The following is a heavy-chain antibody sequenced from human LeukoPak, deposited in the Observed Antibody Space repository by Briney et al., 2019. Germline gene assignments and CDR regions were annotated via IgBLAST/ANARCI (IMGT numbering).Heavy chain of an antibody. CDR2: ISGSGGST. J-gene: IGHJ6*03. CDR1: GFTFSSYA. V-gene: IGHV3-23*01. D-gene: IGHD2-21*02. Sequence: GGSLRLSCAASGFTFSSYAMSWVRQAPGKGLEWVSAISGSGGSTYYADSVKGRFTLSRDNYKNTLFRQMNSLRADDTAVYYCAKRLSYYYYYMDVWGKGTTVTVSS. CDR3: AKRLSYYYYYMDV.